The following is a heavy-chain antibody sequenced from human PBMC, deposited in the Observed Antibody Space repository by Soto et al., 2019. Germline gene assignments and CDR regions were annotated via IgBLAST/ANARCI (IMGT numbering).Heavy chain of an antibody. J-gene: IGHJ6*02. CDR1: GGSFSGYY. CDR2: INHSGST. V-gene: IGHV4-34*01. CDR3: ARDIVVVVAAIPTDYYYYGMDV. D-gene: IGHD2-15*01. Sequence: SETLSLTCAVYGGSFSGYYWSWIRQPPGKGLEWIGEINHSGSTNYNPSLKSRVTISVDTSKNQFSLKLSSVTAADTAVYYCARDIVVVVAAIPTDYYYYGMDVWGQGTTVTVSS.